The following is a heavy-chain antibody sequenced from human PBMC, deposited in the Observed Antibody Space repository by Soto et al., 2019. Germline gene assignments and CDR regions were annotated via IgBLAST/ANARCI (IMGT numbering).Heavy chain of an antibody. CDR1: GFTFSSYG. Sequence: GGSLRLSCAASGFTFSSYGMHWVRQAPGKGLEWVAVIWYDGSNKYYADSVKGRFTISRDNSKNTLYLQMNSLRAEDTAVYYCAREGDQGDIDYYGMDVWGQGTTVTVSS. J-gene: IGHJ6*02. CDR3: AREGDQGDIDYYGMDV. D-gene: IGHD3-16*01. CDR2: IWYDGSNK. V-gene: IGHV3-33*01.